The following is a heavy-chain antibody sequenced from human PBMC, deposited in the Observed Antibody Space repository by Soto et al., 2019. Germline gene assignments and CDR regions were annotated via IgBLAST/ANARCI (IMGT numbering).Heavy chain of an antibody. D-gene: IGHD2-15*01. Sequence: GGSLRLSCAASGFAFSSYAMGWVRQGPGKGLEWVAVVSIGGSTHYADSVRGRFTISRDNSKNTLSLQMNSLTAEDTAVYFCAKRRGAGGHFDYWGQGALVTVSS. V-gene: IGHV3-23*01. CDR1: GFAFSSYA. CDR3: AKRRGAGGHFDY. CDR2: VSIGGST. J-gene: IGHJ4*02.